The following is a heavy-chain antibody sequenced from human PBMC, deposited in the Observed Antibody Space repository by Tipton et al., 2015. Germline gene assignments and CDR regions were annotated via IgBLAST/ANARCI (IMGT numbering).Heavy chain of an antibody. CDR2: IYYRGNT. CDR1: GDSVSSESYY. Sequence: TLSLTCTVSGDSVSSESYYWTWIRQPPGKGLEWIGYIYYRGNTNYNPALKNRVTISVDTSKNQFSLKLSSVTAADTAVYYCARYRMGVDSWGQGTLVTVSS. V-gene: IGHV4-61*01. D-gene: IGHD3-16*01. J-gene: IGHJ4*02. CDR3: ARYRMGVDS.